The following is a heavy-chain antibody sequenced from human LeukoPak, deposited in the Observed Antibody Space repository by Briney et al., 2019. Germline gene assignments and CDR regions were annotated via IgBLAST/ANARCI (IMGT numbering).Heavy chain of an antibody. V-gene: IGHV3-30*02. CDR2: IRYDGSNK. Sequence: GGSLRLSCAASGFTFSSYGMHWVRQAPGRGLEWVAFIRYDGSNKYYADSVKGRFTISRDNSKNTLYLQMNSLRAEDTAVYYCAKDGTGGYSSYYFDYWGQGTLVTVSS. J-gene: IGHJ4*02. D-gene: IGHD3-22*01. CDR3: AKDGTGGYSSYYFDY. CDR1: GFTFSSYG.